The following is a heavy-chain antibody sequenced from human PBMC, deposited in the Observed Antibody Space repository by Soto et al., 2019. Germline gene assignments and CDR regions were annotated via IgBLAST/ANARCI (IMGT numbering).Heavy chain of an antibody. J-gene: IGHJ6*02. V-gene: IGHV1-2*04. CDR1: GYTFTGYY. CDR3: ARPPLTAMVTVYYYGMDV. CDR2: INPNSGGT. D-gene: IGHD5-18*01. Sequence: QVQLVQSGAEVKKPGASVKVSCKASGYTFTGYYMHWVRQAPGQGLEWMGWINPNSGGTNYAQKFQGWVTMTRDTTISTAYMELSRVRSDDTAVYYCARPPLTAMVTVYYYGMDVWGQGTTVTVSS.